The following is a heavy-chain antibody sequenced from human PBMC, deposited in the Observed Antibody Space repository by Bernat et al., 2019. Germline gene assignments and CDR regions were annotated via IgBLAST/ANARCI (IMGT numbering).Heavy chain of an antibody. CDR1: GFTFSSYG. CDR2: ISYDGSNK. D-gene: IGHD3-22*01. Sequence: QVQLVESGGGVVQPGRSLRLSCAASGFTFSSYGMHWVRQAPGKGLEWVAVISYDGSNKYYADSVKGRFTISRDNSKNTLYLQMNSLRSEDTAVYYCARDRVVEQPPVKNYYYGMDVWGQGTTVTVSS. CDR3: ARDRVVEQPPVKNYYYGMDV. V-gene: IGHV3-30*03. J-gene: IGHJ6*02.